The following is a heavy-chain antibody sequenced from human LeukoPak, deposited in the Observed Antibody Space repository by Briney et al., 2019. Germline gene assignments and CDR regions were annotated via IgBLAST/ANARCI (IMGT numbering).Heavy chain of an antibody. V-gene: IGHV3-7*01. J-gene: IGHJ6*03. Sequence: GGSLRLSCAAPGFTFSSYWMSWVRQAPGKGLEWVANIKQDGSEKYYVDSVKGRFTISRDNAKNSLYLQMNSLRAEDTAVYYCAREEYCSGGSCYTPYYYYYYMDVWGKGTTVTVSS. D-gene: IGHD2-15*01. CDR3: AREEYCSGGSCYTPYYYYYYMDV. CDR1: GFTFSSYW. CDR2: IKQDGSEK.